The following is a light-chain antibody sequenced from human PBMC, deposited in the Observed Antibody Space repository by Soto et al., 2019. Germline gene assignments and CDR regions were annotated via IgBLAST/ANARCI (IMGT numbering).Light chain of an antibody. CDR3: SSYTTTTLV. Sequence: QSVLTQPASVSGSPGQSITISCTGTSSDVGGYNYVSWYQQHPGKAPKLMIFEVSNRPSGVSNRFSGSKSGNTASLTISGLQAEDEADYDCSSYTTTTLVFGGGTKLTVL. V-gene: IGLV2-14*01. CDR2: EVS. J-gene: IGLJ3*02. CDR1: SSDVGGYNY.